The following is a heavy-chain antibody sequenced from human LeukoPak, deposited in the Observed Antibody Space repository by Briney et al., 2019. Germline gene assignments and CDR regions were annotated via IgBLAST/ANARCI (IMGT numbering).Heavy chain of an antibody. CDR2: INSDGSST. CDR1: GFTFSSYW. Sequence: GGSLRLSCAASGFTFSSYWMHWVRQAPGKGLAWVSRINSDGSSTSYADSVKGRFTISRDNAKNTLYLQMNSLRAEDTAVYCCSSYSSGWPFDYWGQGTLVTVSS. CDR3: SSYSSGWPFDY. D-gene: IGHD6-19*01. V-gene: IGHV3-74*01. J-gene: IGHJ4*02.